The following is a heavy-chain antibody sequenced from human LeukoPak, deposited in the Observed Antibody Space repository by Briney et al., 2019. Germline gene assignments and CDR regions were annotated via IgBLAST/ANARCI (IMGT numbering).Heavy chain of an antibody. Sequence: PGGSLRLSCAASGFTFSSYGMHWVRQAPGKGLEWVSSISSSSSYIYYADTVKGRFTISRDNAKNSLYLQMNSLRAEDTAVYYCAREIDTFPIVVVVAATRPFDYWGQGTLVTVSS. CDR2: ISSSSSYI. CDR1: GFTFSSYG. V-gene: IGHV3-21*01. D-gene: IGHD2-15*01. CDR3: AREIDTFPIVVVVAATRPFDY. J-gene: IGHJ4*02.